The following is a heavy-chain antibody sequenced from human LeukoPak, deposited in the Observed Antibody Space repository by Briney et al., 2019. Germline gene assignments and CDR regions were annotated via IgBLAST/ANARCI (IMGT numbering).Heavy chain of an antibody. Sequence: ASVKVSCKASGYSFTSYYMHWVRQAPGQGLEWMGIISPSSGTTSYAENFQGRVTMTRDTSTSTVYMDLNSLRSEDTAVYYCARDLNTHSSSGPSFIWGQGTMVTVSS. CDR2: ISPSSGTT. J-gene: IGHJ3*02. D-gene: IGHD2-8*02. V-gene: IGHV1-46*01. CDR3: ARDLNTHSSSGPSFI. CDR1: GYSFTSYY.